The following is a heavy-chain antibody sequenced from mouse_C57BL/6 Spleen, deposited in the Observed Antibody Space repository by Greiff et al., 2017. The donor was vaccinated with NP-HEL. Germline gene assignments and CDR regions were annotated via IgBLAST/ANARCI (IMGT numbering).Heavy chain of an antibody. V-gene: IGHV3-6*01. CDR1: GYSITSGYY. Sequence: DVKLQESGPGLVKPSQSLSLTCSVTGYSITSGYYWNWIRQFPGNKLEWMGYISYDGSNNYNPSLKNRISITRDTSKNQFFLKLNSVTTEDTATYYCAQEAHSSGYVGYAMDYWGQGTSVTVSS. CDR3: AQEAHSSGYVGYAMDY. D-gene: IGHD3-2*02. CDR2: ISYDGSN. J-gene: IGHJ4*01.